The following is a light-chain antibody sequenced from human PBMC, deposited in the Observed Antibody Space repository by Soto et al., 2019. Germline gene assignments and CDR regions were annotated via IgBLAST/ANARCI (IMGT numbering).Light chain of an antibody. V-gene: IGLV2-23*01. CDR2: EAN. Sequence: QSALTQPASVSGSPGQSITISCTGTSSDVGSYKLVSWYQQHTGKAPKLMIYEANKRPSGVSNRFSASKSGNAASLTISGLRAEDEADYYCCSYAGISPIFGGGTKLTFL. J-gene: IGLJ2*01. CDR1: SSDVGSYKL. CDR3: CSYAGISPI.